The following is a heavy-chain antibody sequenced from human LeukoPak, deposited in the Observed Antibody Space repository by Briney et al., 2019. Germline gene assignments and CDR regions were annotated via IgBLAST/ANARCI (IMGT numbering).Heavy chain of an antibody. CDR2: ISSNGGNK. CDR1: GFIFSTYT. J-gene: IGHJ4*02. D-gene: IGHD2-2*01. Sequence: GGSLRLSCAASGFIFSTYTMHWVRQAPGKGLEYVSAISSNGGNKYYANSVKGRFTISRDNSMNTLYLQMGSLRAEDMAVYYCAREYCTVNSCYQSSLGYWGQGTLVTVSS. V-gene: IGHV3-64*01. CDR3: AREYCTVNSCYQSSLGY.